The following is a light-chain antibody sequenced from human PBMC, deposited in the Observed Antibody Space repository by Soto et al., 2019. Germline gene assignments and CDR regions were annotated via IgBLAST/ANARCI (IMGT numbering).Light chain of an antibody. CDR3: HQDSWLPFT. CDR1: QSVSNNY. CDR2: GAS. V-gene: IGKV3-20*01. Sequence: EIVLTQSPGTLSLSPGERATLSCRASQSVSNNYLAWYQQKPGQAPRLLISGASNRAAGIPDRFSASGSGTDFTLTISILAPEDFAVYCCHQDSWLPFTFGPGTKVDIK. J-gene: IGKJ3*01.